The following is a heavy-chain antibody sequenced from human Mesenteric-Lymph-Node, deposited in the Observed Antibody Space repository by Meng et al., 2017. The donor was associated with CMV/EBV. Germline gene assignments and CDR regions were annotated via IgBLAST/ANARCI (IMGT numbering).Heavy chain of an antibody. J-gene: IGHJ4*02. D-gene: IGHD3-22*01. CDR1: GFTFSSYD. CDR2: ITGSGFRT. Sequence: GGSLRLSCAASGFTFSSYDMSWARQAPGKGLEWVSTITGSGFRTHYADSVKGRFTISRDNAKNSLYLQVNSLRAEDAAVYYCARGESNYYDGSGYYIDYWGQGTLVTVSS. CDR3: ARGESNYYDGSGYYIDY. V-gene: IGHV3-23*01.